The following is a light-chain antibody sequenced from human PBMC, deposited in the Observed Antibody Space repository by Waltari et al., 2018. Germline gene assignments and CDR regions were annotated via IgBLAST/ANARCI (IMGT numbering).Light chain of an antibody. CDR2: AAS. J-gene: IGKJ2*01. CDR3: QQLNSYRYT. CDR1: QTISIY. Sequence: IHSTQSPSFLSASVGDRFTITCRARQTISIYLTWYQQKPGKAPKLLIYAASTLQCGVPSRFSGSASGTEFSLTISSLQPEDSATYYCQQLNSYRYTFGQGTKLEIK. V-gene: IGKV1-9*01.